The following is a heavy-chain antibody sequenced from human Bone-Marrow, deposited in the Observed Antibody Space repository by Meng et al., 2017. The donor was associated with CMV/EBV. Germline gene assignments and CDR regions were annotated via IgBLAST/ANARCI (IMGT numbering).Heavy chain of an antibody. D-gene: IGHD3-22*01. CDR1: GFTFSSYG. V-gene: IGHV3-30*02. CDR2: IRYDGSNK. Sequence: GESLKISCAASGFTFSSYGMHWVRQAPGKGLEWVAFIRYDGSNKYYADSVKGRFTISRDNSKNTLYLQMNSLRAEDTAVYYCAKDQRYDSSGPIDYWGQGPLVTVSS. J-gene: IGHJ4*02. CDR3: AKDQRYDSSGPIDY.